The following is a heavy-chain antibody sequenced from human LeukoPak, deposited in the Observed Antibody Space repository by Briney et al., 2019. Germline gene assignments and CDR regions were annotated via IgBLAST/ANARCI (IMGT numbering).Heavy chain of an antibody. V-gene: IGHV3-23*01. Sequence: GGSLRLSCAASGFTFSSYSMNWVRQAPGKGLEWVSAITASSSSTHDADSVQGRFTISRDNFKNTLYLQMNSLRPEDTAIHYCAKLFESGTYNILLIDWGQGTRVTVS. CDR3: AKLFESGTYNILLID. D-gene: IGHD3-10*01. CDR1: GFTFSSYS. CDR2: ITASSSST. J-gene: IGHJ4*02.